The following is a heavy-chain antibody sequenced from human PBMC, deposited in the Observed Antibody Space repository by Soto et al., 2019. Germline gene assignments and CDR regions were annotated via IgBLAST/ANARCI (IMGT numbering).Heavy chain of an antibody. V-gene: IGHV3-48*03. CDR2: INSGGTNR. CDR1: GFTFSSFE. D-gene: IGHD6-13*01. CDR3: ARDRWGIAAAEGAFDI. Sequence: PGGSLRLSCAASGFTFSSFEMNWFRQAPGKGLEWVSYINSGGTNRYYADSVKGRFTISRDNAKNSLYLQMNSLRAEDTAVYYCARDRWGIAAAEGAFDIWGQGTMVTVSS. J-gene: IGHJ3*02.